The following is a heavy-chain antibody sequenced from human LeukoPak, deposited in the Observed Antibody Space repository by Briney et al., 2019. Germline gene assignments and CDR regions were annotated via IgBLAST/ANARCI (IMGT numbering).Heavy chain of an antibody. CDR3: AKSRGIYDNSGWRTFDY. CDR1: GFNFNIYT. D-gene: IGHD6-19*01. Sequence: GGSPRLSCAASGFNFNIYTMSWVRQAPGKGLEWVSIISDNSDSTYYADSVKGRFTISRDNFKNTLYLQMNSLRAEDTAIYYCAKSRGIYDNSGWRTFDYWGQGTLVTVSS. J-gene: IGHJ4*02. V-gene: IGHV3-23*01. CDR2: ISDNSDST.